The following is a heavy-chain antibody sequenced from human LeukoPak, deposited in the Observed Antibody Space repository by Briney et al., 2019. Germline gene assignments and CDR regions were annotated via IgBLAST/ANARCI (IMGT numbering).Heavy chain of an antibody. CDR2: ISGSGGST. Sequence: GGSLRLSCAASGFTVSTNHMSWVRQAPGKGLEWVSAISGSGGSTYYADSVKGRFTISRDNSKNTLYLQMNSLRAEDTAVYYCAKDAYSYGYSPFDYWGQGTLVTVSS. D-gene: IGHD5-18*01. CDR1: GFTVSTNH. CDR3: AKDAYSYGYSPFDY. J-gene: IGHJ4*02. V-gene: IGHV3-23*01.